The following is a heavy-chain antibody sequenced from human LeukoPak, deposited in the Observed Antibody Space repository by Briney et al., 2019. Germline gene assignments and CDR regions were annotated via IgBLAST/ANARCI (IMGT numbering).Heavy chain of an antibody. J-gene: IGHJ4*02. Sequence: ASVKVSCKASGYTFTGYYIHWVRQAPGQGLEWMGWINPNSGGTNYAQKFQGRVTMTGDTAINTAYMEVKRLRSDDTAIYYCARVFRGYSYALAFWGQGTLVTVSS. CDR3: ARVFRGYSYALAF. V-gene: IGHV1-2*02. CDR2: INPNSGGT. D-gene: IGHD3-10*01. CDR1: GYTFTGYY.